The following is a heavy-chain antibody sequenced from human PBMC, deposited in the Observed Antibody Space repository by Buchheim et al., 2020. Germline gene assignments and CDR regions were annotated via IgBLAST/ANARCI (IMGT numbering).Heavy chain of an antibody. Sequence: QVQLVESGGGVVQPGRSLRLSCAASGFTFSSYGMYWVRQAPGKGLEWVAVISYDGSNKYYADSVKGRFTISRDNPKNTLYLQMNSLRAEDTAVYYCAKDQDTAMGFDYWGQGTL. CDR1: GFTFSSYG. D-gene: IGHD5-18*01. CDR2: ISYDGSNK. V-gene: IGHV3-30*18. CDR3: AKDQDTAMGFDY. J-gene: IGHJ4*02.